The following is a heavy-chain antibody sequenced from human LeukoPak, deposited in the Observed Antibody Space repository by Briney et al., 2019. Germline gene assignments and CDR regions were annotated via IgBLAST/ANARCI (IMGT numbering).Heavy chain of an antibody. CDR2: IYYRGNT. Sequence: SETLSLTCTVSGGSISGYYWSWIRQPPGKGLEWIGYIYYRGNTNYNPSLKSRVTISVDTSNNQFSLKLSSVTAADTAVYYCARNFGSSWYYFDYWGQGTLVTVSS. CDR3: ARNFGSSWYYFDY. J-gene: IGHJ4*02. V-gene: IGHV4-59*01. CDR1: GGSISGYY. D-gene: IGHD6-13*01.